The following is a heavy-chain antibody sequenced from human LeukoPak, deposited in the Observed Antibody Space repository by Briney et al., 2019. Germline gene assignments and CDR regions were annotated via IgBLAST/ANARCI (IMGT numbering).Heavy chain of an antibody. V-gene: IGHV1-18*01. CDR1: GYTFTSYG. D-gene: IGHD2-15*01. CDR2: ISAYNGNT. J-gene: IGHJ5*02. Sequence: ASVKVSRKASGYTFTSYGISWVRQAPGQGLEWMGWISAYNGNTNYAQKLQGRVTMTTDTSTSTAYMELRSLRSDDTAVYYCARNGYPWVVGRSGWFDPWGQGTLVTVSS. CDR3: ARNGYPWVVGRSGWFDP.